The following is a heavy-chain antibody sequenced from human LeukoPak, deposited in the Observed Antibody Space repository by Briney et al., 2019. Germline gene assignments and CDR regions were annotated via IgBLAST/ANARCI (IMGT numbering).Heavy chain of an antibody. CDR3: ARDCRGGSCYPS. V-gene: IGHV3-66*01. Sequence: PGGSLRLSCAASGFTVSSNYMIWVRQAPGKGLEWVSVMYSGGSTYYADSVKGRFTISRDNSKHTLYLQMTSLRAEDTAVYYCARDCRGGSCYPSWGQGTPVTVSS. J-gene: IGHJ5*02. CDR1: GFTVSSNY. D-gene: IGHD2-15*01. CDR2: MYSGGST.